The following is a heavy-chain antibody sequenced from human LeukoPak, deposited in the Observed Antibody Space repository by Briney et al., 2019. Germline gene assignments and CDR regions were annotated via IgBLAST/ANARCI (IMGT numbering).Heavy chain of an antibody. CDR3: ARHTEWLPFDY. CDR2: IHYSGST. V-gene: IGHV4-39*01. J-gene: IGHJ4*02. D-gene: IGHD3-3*01. CDR1: GGSISSSSYY. Sequence: SETLSLTCTVSGGSISSSSYYWGWIRQPPGKGLEWIGSIHYSGSTYYNPSLKSRVTISVDTSKNQFSLKLSSVTAADTAVYYCARHTEWLPFDYWGQGTLVTVSS.